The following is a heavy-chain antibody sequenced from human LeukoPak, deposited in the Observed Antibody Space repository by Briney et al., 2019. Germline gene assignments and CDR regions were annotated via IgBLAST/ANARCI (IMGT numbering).Heavy chain of an antibody. Sequence: SETLSLTCTVSGGSISSYYWSWIRQPPGKGLEWIGYIYYSGSTNYNPSLNSRVTISVDTTKNQFSLKLSSVTAAETAVYYCARDLFYYDSSGYYINWFDPWGQGTLVTVSS. V-gene: IGHV4-59*01. CDR2: IYYSGST. CDR3: ARDLFYYDSSGYYINWFDP. D-gene: IGHD3-22*01. J-gene: IGHJ5*02. CDR1: GGSISSYY.